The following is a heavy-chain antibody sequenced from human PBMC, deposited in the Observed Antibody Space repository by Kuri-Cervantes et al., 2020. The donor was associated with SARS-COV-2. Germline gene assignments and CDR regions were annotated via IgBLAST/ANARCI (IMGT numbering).Heavy chain of an antibody. Sequence: GGSLRLSCAASGFTFSSYAMHWVRQAPGKGLEWVAVISYDGSNKYYADSVKSRFTISRDNSKNTLYLQMNSLRAEDTAVYYCARDLGSTYYEFFYYYYGMDVWGQGTTVTVSS. CDR2: ISYDGSNK. V-gene: IGHV3-30*01. CDR1: GFTFSSYA. J-gene: IGHJ6*02. D-gene: IGHD3-3*01. CDR3: ARDLGSTYYEFFYYYYGMDV.